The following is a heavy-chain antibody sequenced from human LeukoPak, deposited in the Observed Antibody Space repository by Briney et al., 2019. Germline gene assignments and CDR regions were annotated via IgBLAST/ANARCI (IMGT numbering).Heavy chain of an antibody. CDR3: AMMFARTRDCSSTSCYAGKITNWFDP. CDR1: GGSFSAYY. CDR2: FNHSGST. Sequence: PSETLSLTCAVYGGSFSAYYWSWIRQPAGHGLEWIGEFNHSGSTNYNPSLKSRVNVSVDTSKNQVSLKLSSVTAADTDVYYCAMMFARTRDCSSTSCYAGKITNWFDPWGQGTLVTVSS. D-gene: IGHD2-2*01. J-gene: IGHJ5*02. V-gene: IGHV4-34*01.